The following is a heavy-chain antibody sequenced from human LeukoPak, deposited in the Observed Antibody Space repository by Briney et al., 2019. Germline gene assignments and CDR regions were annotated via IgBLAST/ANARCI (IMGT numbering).Heavy chain of an antibody. D-gene: IGHD6-6*01. Sequence: GGSLRLSCAASGFTFSSYAMSWVRQAPGKGLEWVSAISGSGGSTYYADSVKGRFTISRDNSKNTLYLQMNNLRAEDTAVYYCAKRSIAARRNYYYMDVWGKGTTVTVSS. J-gene: IGHJ6*03. CDR1: GFTFSSYA. CDR3: AKRSIAARRNYYYMDV. CDR2: ISGSGGST. V-gene: IGHV3-23*01.